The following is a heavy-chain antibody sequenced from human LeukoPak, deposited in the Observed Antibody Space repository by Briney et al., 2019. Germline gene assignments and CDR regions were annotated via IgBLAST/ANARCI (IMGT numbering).Heavy chain of an antibody. D-gene: IGHD2-21*02. J-gene: IGHJ4*02. V-gene: IGHV3-21*01. CDR1: GFTFSSYS. CDR3: ARGSGDCTCPAY. Sequence: GGSLRLSCAASGFTFSSYSMNWVRQAPGKGLEWVSSISSSSSYIYYADSVKGRFTISRDNAKSSLYLQMNSLRAEDTAVYYCARGSGDCTCPAYWGKGTLVTVSS. CDR2: ISSSSSYI.